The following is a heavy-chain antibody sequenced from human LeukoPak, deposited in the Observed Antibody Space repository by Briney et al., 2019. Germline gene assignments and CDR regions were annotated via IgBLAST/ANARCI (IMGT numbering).Heavy chain of an antibody. D-gene: IGHD5-18*01. J-gene: IGHJ4*02. CDR3: ARDFNPPVDPRTAMVPTFDY. Sequence: SETLSLTCTVSGGSISSSSYYWGWIRQPPGKGLEWIGSIYYSGSTYYNPSLKSRVTISVDTSKNQFSLKLSSVTAADTAVYYCARDFNPPVDPRTAMVPTFDYWGQGTLVTVSS. CDR1: GGSISSSSYY. CDR2: IYYSGST. V-gene: IGHV4-39*07.